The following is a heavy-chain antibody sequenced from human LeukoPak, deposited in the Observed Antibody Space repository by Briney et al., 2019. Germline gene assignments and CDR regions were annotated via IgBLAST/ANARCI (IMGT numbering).Heavy chain of an antibody. V-gene: IGHV3-23*01. Sequence: GGSLRLSCAASGFTFSSYAMSWVRQAPGKGLEWVSAISGSGGSTYYADSVKGRFTISRDNSKNTVYLQMNSLRTEDTAIYYCAGDKTTGGWYEFDYWGQGTLLTVSS. CDR2: ISGSGGST. CDR1: GFTFSSYA. CDR3: AGDKTTGGWYEFDY. D-gene: IGHD6-19*01. J-gene: IGHJ4*02.